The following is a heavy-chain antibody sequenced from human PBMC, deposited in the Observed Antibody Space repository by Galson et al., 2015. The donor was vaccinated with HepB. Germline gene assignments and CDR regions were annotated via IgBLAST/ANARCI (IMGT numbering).Heavy chain of an antibody. CDR3: ARGGLRLLYYYYYMDV. D-gene: IGHD3-22*01. CDR2: ISYDGSNK. V-gene: IGHV3-30-3*01. J-gene: IGHJ6*03. Sequence: LRLSCAASGFTFSSYAMHWVRQAPGKGLEWVAVISYDGSNKYYADSVKGRFTISRDNSKNTLYLQMNSLRAEDTAVYYCARGGLRLLYYYYYMDVWGKGTTVTVSS. CDR1: GFTFSSYA.